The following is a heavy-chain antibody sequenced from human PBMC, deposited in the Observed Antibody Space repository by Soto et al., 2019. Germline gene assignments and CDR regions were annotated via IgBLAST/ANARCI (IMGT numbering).Heavy chain of an antibody. D-gene: IGHD6-13*01. Sequence: GSLRLSCAASGFTFSSYAMSWVRQAPGKGLEWVSAISGSGGSTYYADSVKGRFTISRDKSKNTLYLQMNNPRAEDTAAYYCAKDVSSSGLFCDDYWGQGTMVTVAS. CDR2: ISGSGGST. CDR3: AKDVSSSGLFCDDY. CDR1: GFTFSSYA. V-gene: IGHV3-23*01. J-gene: IGHJ4*02.